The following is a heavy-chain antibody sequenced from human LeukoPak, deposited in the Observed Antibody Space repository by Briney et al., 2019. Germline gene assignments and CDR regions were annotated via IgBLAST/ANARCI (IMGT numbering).Heavy chain of an antibody. V-gene: IGHV4-39*07. CDR1: GGSISSSSYY. D-gene: IGHD6-6*01. J-gene: IGHJ4*02. Sequence: SETLSLTCTGSGGSISSSSYYWGWIRQPPGKGLEWIGSIYYSGSTYYNPSLKSRVTISVDTSKNQFSLKLSSVTAADTAVYYCAGYSSSDVDYWGQGTLVTVSS. CDR3: AGYSSSDVDY. CDR2: IYYSGST.